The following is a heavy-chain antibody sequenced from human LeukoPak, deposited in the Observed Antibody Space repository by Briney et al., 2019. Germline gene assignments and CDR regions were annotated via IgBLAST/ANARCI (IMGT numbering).Heavy chain of an antibody. V-gene: IGHV4-59*01. CDR3: TRGAGWLIDY. CDR1: DDSISDYY. Sequence: SETLSLTCTVSDDSISDYYRGWIRQPPGKGLEWIGYFHNSGTSTYNPSLKSRVAISADTSKNQFSLKLNSLTTADTAVYYCTRGAGWLIDYWGQGILVTVSS. D-gene: IGHD3-16*01. J-gene: IGHJ4*02. CDR2: FHNSGTS.